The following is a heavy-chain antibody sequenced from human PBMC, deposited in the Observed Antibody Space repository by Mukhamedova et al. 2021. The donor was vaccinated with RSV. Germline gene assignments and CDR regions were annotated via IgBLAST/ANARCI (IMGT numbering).Heavy chain of an antibody. CDR1: GSYY. CDR3: AREYYDFWRGYSHRLHDAF. D-gene: IGHD3-3*01. V-gene: IGHV4-61*02. Sequence: GSYYWSWIRQPAGKGLEWIGRIYTSGSTNYNPSLKSRVTISVDTSKNQFSLKLSSVTAADTAVYYCAREYYDFWRGYSHRLHDAF. CDR2: IYTSGST. J-gene: IGHJ3*01.